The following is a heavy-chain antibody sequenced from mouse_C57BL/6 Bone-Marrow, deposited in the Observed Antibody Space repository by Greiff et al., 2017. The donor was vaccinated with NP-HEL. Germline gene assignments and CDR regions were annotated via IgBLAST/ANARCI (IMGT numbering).Heavy chain of an antibody. V-gene: IGHV1-39*01. Sequence: VQLKQSGPELVKPGASVKISCKASGYSFTDYNMNWVKQSNGKSLEWIGVINPNYGTTSYNQKFKGKATLTVDQSSSTAYMQLNSLTSEDSAVYYCAPSYYGSLSWFAYWGQGTLVTVSA. CDR3: APSYYGSLSWFAY. CDR2: INPNYGTT. CDR1: GYSFTDYN. D-gene: IGHD1-1*01. J-gene: IGHJ3*01.